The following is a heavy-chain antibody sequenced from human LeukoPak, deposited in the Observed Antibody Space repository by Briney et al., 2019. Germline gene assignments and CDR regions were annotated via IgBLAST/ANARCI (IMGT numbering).Heavy chain of an antibody. V-gene: IGHV1-69*04. D-gene: IGHD3-22*01. CDR3: ARAHSSYDSSGYYFYY. CDR2: IIPILGIA. J-gene: IGHJ4*02. CDR1: GGTFSSYA. Sequence: GASVKVSCKASGGTFSSYAISWVRQAPGQGLEWMGRIIPILGIANYAQRFQGRVTITADKSTSTAYMELSSLRSEDTAVYYCARAHSSYDSSGYYFYYWGQGTLVTVSS.